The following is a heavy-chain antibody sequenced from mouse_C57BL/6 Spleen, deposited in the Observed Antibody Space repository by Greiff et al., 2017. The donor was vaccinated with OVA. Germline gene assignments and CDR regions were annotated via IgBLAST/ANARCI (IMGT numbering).Heavy chain of an antibody. CDR2: IDPETGGT. V-gene: IGHV1-15*01. CDR1: GYTFTDYE. J-gene: IGHJ4*01. CDR3: TKDFYAMDY. Sequence: QVQLQLSGAELVRPGASVTLSCKASGYTFTDYEMHWVKQTPVHGLEWIGAIDPETGGTAYNQKFKGKAILTADKSSSTAYMELRSLTSEDSAVYYCTKDFYAMDYWGQGTSVTVSS.